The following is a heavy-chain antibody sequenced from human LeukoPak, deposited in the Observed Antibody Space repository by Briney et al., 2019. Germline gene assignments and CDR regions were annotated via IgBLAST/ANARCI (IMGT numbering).Heavy chain of an antibody. J-gene: IGHJ6*03. CDR2: IKQDGSEK. V-gene: IGHV3-7*01. D-gene: IGHD3-10*02. Sequence: GGSLRLSCAASGFTFSSYWMSWVRQAPGKGLEWVANIKQDGSEKYYVDSVKGRFTISRDNANNSLYLQMNSLRAEDTAVYYCAELGITMIGGVWGKGTTVTIS. CDR1: GFTFSSYW. CDR3: AELGITMIGGV.